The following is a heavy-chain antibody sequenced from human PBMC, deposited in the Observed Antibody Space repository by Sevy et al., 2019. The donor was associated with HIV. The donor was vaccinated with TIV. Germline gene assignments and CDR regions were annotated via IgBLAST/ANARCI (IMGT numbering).Heavy chain of an antibody. J-gene: IGHJ5*02. V-gene: IGHV3-9*01. Sequence: GGSLRLSCVASGFTFDDYAMHWVRQAPGKGLEWVSGISWNSGSIGYADSVKGRFTISRDNAKNSLYLQMNSLRAEDTALYYCAKDHSSSWTNWFDPWGQGTLVTVSS. D-gene: IGHD6-13*01. CDR2: ISWNSGSI. CDR3: AKDHSSSWTNWFDP. CDR1: GFTFDDYA.